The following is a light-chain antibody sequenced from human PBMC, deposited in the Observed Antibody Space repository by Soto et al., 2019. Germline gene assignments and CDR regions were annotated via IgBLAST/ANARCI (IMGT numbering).Light chain of an antibody. Sequence: SCRSSRSVFYSPNNKNYLAWYQQKPGQPPRVLIYWASTRESGVPDRFSGSGSGTDFTLTINNVQAEDVAVYYCQQYLNSLPAFGRGTKVELK. CDR3: QQYLNSLPA. CDR1: RSVFYSPNNKNY. J-gene: IGKJ1*01. CDR2: WAS. V-gene: IGKV4-1*01.